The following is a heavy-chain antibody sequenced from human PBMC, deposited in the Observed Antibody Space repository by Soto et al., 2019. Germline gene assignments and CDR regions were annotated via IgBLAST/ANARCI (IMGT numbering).Heavy chain of an antibody. CDR2: IYTSGST. CDR3: ARACSSNSCYDVFDY. V-gene: IGHV4-4*07. Sequence: QVQLQESGPGLLKPSETLSLTCTVSGGSLSSYYWSWIRQPAGKGLEWIGRIYTSGSTNYNPSLKSRVTMSVDTSKNQFSLKLSSVTAADTAVYYCARACSSNSCYDVFDYWGQGTLVTVSS. J-gene: IGHJ4*02. CDR1: GGSLSSYY. D-gene: IGHD2-2*01.